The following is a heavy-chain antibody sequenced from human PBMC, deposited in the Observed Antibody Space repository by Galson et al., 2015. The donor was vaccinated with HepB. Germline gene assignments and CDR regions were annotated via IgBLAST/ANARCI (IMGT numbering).Heavy chain of an antibody. CDR3: ARSMVRGVINGMDV. CDR1: GFSLSTSGVG. Sequence: PALVKPTQTLTLTCTFSGFSLSTSGVGVGWIRQPPGKALEWLALIYWDDDKRYSPSLKSRLTITKDTSKNQVVLTMTNMDPVDTATYYCARSMVRGVINGMDVWGQGTTVTVSS. V-gene: IGHV2-5*02. J-gene: IGHJ6*02. D-gene: IGHD3-10*01. CDR2: IYWDDDK.